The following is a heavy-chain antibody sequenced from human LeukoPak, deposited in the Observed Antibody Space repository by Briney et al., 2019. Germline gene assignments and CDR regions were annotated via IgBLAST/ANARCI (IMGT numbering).Heavy chain of an antibody. D-gene: IGHD2-15*01. V-gene: IGHV1-8*03. CDR2: MNPNSGNA. CDR3: ARVPDLRSCSGGGSCYRLDY. J-gene: IGHJ4*02. Sequence: ASVRVSCKASGYTFTNNDINWVRQAPGQGLEWMGWMNPNSGNADYAQRFQGRLTITRDTSIDTAFLELTSLRSEDTAVYYCARVPDLRSCSGGGSCYRLDYWGQGTLVAVSS. CDR1: GYTFTNND.